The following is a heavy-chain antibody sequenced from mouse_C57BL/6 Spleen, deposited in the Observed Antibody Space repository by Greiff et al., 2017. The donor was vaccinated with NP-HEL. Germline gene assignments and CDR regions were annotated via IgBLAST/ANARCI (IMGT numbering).Heavy chain of an antibody. D-gene: IGHD4-1*01. CDR3: ARDRETGSDY. J-gene: IGHJ2*01. V-gene: IGHV5-4*01. CDR1: GFTFSSYA. CDR2: ISDGGSYT. Sequence: EVQRVESGGGLVKPGGSLKLSCAASGFTFSSYAMSWVRQTPEKRLEWVATISDGGSYTYYPDNVKGRFTISRDNAKNNLYLQMSHLKSEDTAMYYCARDRETGSDYWGHGTTLTVSS.